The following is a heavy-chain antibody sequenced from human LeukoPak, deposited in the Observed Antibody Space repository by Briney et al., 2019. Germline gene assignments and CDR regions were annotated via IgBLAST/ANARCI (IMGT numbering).Heavy chain of an antibody. J-gene: IGHJ4*02. CDR2: MSPHNGNT. D-gene: IGHD6-19*01. V-gene: IGHV1-8*01. CDR3: AKTPMYSSGWGFDY. CDR1: GYTFTSFD. Sequence: GASVKVSCKASGYTFTSFDINWVRQAAGQGLEWMGWMSPHNGNTAYAQKFQGRVTMTRSTSTNTAYMELSSLTSEDTAVYYCAKTPMYSSGWGFDYWGQGTLVTVSS.